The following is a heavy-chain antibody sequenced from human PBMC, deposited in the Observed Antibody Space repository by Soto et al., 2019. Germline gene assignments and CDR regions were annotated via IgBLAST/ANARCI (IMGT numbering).Heavy chain of an antibody. CDR3: AKVWGRNCGGDCYSDY. Sequence: GGSLRLSCAASGFTFSSYAMSWVRQAPGKGLEWVSAISGSGGSTYYADSVKGRFTISRDNSKNTLYLQMNSLRAEDTAVYYCAKVWGRNCGGDCYSDYWGQGTPVTGSS. D-gene: IGHD2-21*02. CDR1: GFTFSSYA. J-gene: IGHJ4*02. CDR2: ISGSGGST. V-gene: IGHV3-23*01.